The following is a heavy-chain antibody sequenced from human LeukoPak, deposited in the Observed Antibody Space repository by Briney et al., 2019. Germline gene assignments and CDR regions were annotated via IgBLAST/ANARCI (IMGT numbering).Heavy chain of an antibody. D-gene: IGHD6-19*01. Sequence: PGGSLRLSCAASGFIFSSYGMHWVRQAPGKGLEWVAVIWYDGSKIYYADSVKGRFTISRDNSKNTLYLEMSSLRAEDTAVYYCARGKSPGIAVAYDYWGQGTLVTVSS. CDR1: GFIFSSYG. CDR3: ARGKSPGIAVAYDY. CDR2: IWYDGSKI. V-gene: IGHV3-33*01. J-gene: IGHJ4*02.